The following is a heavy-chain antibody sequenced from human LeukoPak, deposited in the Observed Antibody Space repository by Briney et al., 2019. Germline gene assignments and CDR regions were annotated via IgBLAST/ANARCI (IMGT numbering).Heavy chain of an antibody. J-gene: IGHJ6*03. CDR1: GFTFSTYW. V-gene: IGHV3-74*01. D-gene: IGHD7-27*01. CDR2: ISSDGSNT. Sequence: GGSLRLSCAASGFTFSTYWMHWVRQVLGKGLVWVSRISSDGSNTIYADSVKGRFTISRDNANNSLSLQMNSLRGDDAAVYYCARECDLPGAYYMDVWGKGTTVTVSS. CDR3: ARECDLPGAYYMDV.